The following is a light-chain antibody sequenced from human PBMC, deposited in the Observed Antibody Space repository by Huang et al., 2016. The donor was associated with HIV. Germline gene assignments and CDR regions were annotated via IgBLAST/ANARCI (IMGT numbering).Light chain of an antibody. Sequence: EIVMTQSPATLSVSPGERATLSCRASQSVSSTLAWYQEKPGQPPRRLIYGASTRAAGIPDRFSGSGSGTEFTLTISSLQSEDFAVYYCQQNNDWPLTFGGGTKVEIK. CDR2: GAS. CDR1: QSVSST. V-gene: IGKV3-15*01. J-gene: IGKJ4*01. CDR3: QQNNDWPLT.